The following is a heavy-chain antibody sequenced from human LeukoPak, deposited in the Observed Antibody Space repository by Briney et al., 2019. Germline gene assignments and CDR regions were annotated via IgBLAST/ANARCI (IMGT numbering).Heavy chain of an antibody. V-gene: IGHV3-23*01. CDR2: ISGSGGST. D-gene: IGHD3-10*01. Sequence: GGSLRLSCAASGFTFSSYAMSWVRQAPGKGLEWVSAISGSGGSTYYADSVKGRFTISRDNSKNTLYLQMNSLRAEDTAVYYCAKELIPGSRRIYYDMDVWGQGTTVTVSS. CDR3: AKELIPGSRRIYYDMDV. CDR1: GFTFSSYA. J-gene: IGHJ6*02.